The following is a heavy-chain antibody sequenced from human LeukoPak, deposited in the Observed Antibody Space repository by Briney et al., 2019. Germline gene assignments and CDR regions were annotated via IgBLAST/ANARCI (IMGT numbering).Heavy chain of an antibody. J-gene: IGHJ4*02. V-gene: IGHV3-66*01. CDR2: IYSGGST. CDR3: AKLRFLEWLFDY. D-gene: IGHD3-3*01. CDR1: GFTVSNNY. Sequence: GGSLRLSCAASGFTVSNNYMTWVRQAPGKGLEWVSLIYSGGSTYYADSVKGRFTISRDNSKNTVYLQMNSLRAEDTAVYYCAKLRFLEWLFDYWGQGTLVTVSS.